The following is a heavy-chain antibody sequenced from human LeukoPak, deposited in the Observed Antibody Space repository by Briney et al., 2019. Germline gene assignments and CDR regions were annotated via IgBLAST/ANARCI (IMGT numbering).Heavy chain of an antibody. V-gene: IGHV4-59*01. CDR2: ISYSGST. J-gene: IGHJ5*02. Sequence: PSETLSLLCSVSGGSISSYYWSWVRQPPGKGLEWIGYISYSGSTNYNPSLKSRVTISLATSKSQFSLKLTSVLAADTALYYCARAPIPYDRSRTDYRFDPWGQGTLVTVAS. CDR3: ARAPIPYDRSRTDYRFDP. D-gene: IGHD3-16*01. CDR1: GGSISSYY.